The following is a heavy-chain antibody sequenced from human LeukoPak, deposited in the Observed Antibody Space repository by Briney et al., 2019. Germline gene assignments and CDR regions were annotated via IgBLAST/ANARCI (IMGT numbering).Heavy chain of an antibody. D-gene: IGHD3-22*01. V-gene: IGHV4-34*01. CDR3: ARGPSLWYYDRGEVFDY. CDR1: GGSFSGYY. J-gene: IGHJ4*02. CDR2: INHSGST. Sequence: PSETLSLTCAVYGGSFSGYYWSWIRQPPGKGLEWIGEINHSGSTNYNPSLKSRVTISVDTSKNQFSLKLSSVTAADTAVYYCARGPSLWYYDRGEVFDYWGQGTLVTVSS.